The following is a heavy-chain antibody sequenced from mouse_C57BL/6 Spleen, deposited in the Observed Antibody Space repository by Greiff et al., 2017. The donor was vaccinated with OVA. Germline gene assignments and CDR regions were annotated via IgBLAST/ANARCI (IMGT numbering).Heavy chain of an antibody. J-gene: IGHJ3*01. D-gene: IGHD2-1*01. CDR1: GYTFTSYW. Sequence: VQLQQPGAELVMPGASVKLSCKASGYTFTSYWMHWVKQRPGQGLEWIGEIDPSDSYTNYNQKFKGKSTLTVDKSSSTAYMQLSSLPSDDSAVYYCAHGPYGNYLAYWGQGTLVTVSA. V-gene: IGHV1-69*01. CDR2: IDPSDSYT. CDR3: AHGPYGNYLAY.